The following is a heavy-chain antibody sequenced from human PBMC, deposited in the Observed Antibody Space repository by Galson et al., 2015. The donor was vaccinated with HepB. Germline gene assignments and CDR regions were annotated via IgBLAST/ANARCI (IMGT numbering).Heavy chain of an antibody. CDR2: IYSGGST. CDR3: AGSVVRGVSAFYY. Sequence: SLRLSCAASGFTVSSNHMSWVRQAPGKGLEWVSVIYSGGSTYYADSVKGRFTISRDNSKNTLYLRMNSLRAEDTAVYYCAGSVVRGVSAFYYWGQGTLVTVSS. CDR1: GFTVSSNH. J-gene: IGHJ4*02. D-gene: IGHD3-10*01. V-gene: IGHV3-53*01.